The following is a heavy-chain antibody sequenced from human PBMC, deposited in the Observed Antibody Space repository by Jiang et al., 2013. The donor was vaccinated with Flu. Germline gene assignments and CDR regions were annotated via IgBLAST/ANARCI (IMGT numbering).Heavy chain of an antibody. CDR3: ARDGRWLEIYYYGMDV. CDR2: IYYSGST. Sequence: PGLVKSSETLSLTCTVSGGSISSYYWSWIRQPPGKGLEWIGYIYYSGSTNYNPSLKSRVTISVDTSKNQFSLKLSSVTAADTAVYYCARDGRWLEIYYYGMDVWGQGTTVTVSS. V-gene: IGHV4-59*01. D-gene: IGHD5-24*01. CDR1: GGSISSYY. J-gene: IGHJ6*02.